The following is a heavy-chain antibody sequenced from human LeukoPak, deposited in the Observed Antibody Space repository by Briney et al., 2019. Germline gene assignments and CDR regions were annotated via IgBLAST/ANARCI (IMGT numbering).Heavy chain of an antibody. J-gene: IGHJ4*02. D-gene: IGHD3-22*01. CDR2: IYPDASDI. CDR1: GHTFSSYW. CDR3: ATTPYHSSNGYPDY. V-gene: IGHV5-51*01. Sequence: GESLKISCKTSGHTFSSYWTGWARPMPGKGLEWMGIIYPDASDIRYSPSFQGQVTISADKSINTAYLQWSSLKASDTAIYYCATTPYHSSNGYPDYWGQGTPVTVSS.